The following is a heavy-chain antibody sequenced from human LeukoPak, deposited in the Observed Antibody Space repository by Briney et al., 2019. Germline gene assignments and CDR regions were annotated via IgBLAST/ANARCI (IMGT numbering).Heavy chain of an antibody. D-gene: IGHD3-16*01. CDR3: ARDLGGGDAFDI. CDR2: ISSSYRTI. J-gene: IGHJ3*02. V-gene: IGHV3-48*01. Sequence: PGGSLRLSCAASGFTFSSYSMNWVRQAPGKGLEWVSYISSSYRTIYYADSVKGRFTVSRGNAKNSLYLQMSSLRAEDTAFYYCARDLGGGDAFDIWGQGTMVTVSS. CDR1: GFTFSSYS.